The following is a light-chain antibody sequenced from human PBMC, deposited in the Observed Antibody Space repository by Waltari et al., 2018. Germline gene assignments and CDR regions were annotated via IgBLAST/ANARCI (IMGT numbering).Light chain of an antibody. J-gene: IGKJ3*01. CDR2: DAS. CDR3: QQYYNWPLT. Sequence: EIVMMQSPATLSVSPGEGVTLSCRASRSVTNMLAWYQQKPGQAPRLLMYDASTRAAGIPARFSGSESGTEFTLTINSLQSEDFAVYFCQQYYNWPLTFGPGTKVDIK. V-gene: IGKV3-15*01. CDR1: RSVTNM.